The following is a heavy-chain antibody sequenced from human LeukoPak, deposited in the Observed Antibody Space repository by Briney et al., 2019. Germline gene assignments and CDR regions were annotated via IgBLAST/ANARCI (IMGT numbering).Heavy chain of an antibody. D-gene: IGHD6-6*01. V-gene: IGHV3-23*01. Sequence: GGSLRLSCAASGFTFSSYAMSWVRQAPGKGLEWVSAISGSGGSTYYADSVKGRFTISRDNSKNTQYLQMNSLGAEDTAVYYCAKVEYSSNIPQHWGQGTLVTVSS. CDR1: GFTFSSYA. J-gene: IGHJ1*01. CDR3: AKVEYSSNIPQH. CDR2: ISGSGGST.